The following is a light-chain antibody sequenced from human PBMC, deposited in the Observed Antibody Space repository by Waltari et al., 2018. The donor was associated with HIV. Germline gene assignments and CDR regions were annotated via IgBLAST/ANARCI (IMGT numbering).Light chain of an antibody. J-gene: IGKJ4*01. CDR2: DAS. Sequence: EIVLTQSPAILPLSPGERATLSCRASQSVATYLAWYQQKPGQAPRLLIYDASNRATGIPARFSGNGSGTDFALTISSLETEDFAVYYCQQRSNWLTFGGGTRVEIK. V-gene: IGKV3-11*01. CDR1: QSVATY. CDR3: QQRSNWLT.